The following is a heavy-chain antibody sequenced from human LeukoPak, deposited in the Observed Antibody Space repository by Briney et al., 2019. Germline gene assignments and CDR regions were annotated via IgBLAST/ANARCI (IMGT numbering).Heavy chain of an antibody. CDR2: ISSSGSTI. Sequence: PGGSLRLSCAASGFTFSSYEMNWVRQAPGKGLEWVSYISSSGSTIYYADSVKGRFTISRDNAKNSLYLQMNSLRVEDTAVYYCVAYYDILTGYKYWGQGTLVTVSS. D-gene: IGHD3-9*01. CDR3: VAYYDILTGYKY. V-gene: IGHV3-48*03. CDR1: GFTFSSYE. J-gene: IGHJ4*02.